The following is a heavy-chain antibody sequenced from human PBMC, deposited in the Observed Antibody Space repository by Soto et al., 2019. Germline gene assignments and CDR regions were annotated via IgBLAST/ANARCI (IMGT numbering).Heavy chain of an antibody. CDR2: ISATSAKI. J-gene: IGHJ4*02. Sequence: EVQLVESGGGLVQPGGSLRLSCAASGFKFNYYAMNWVRQVPGKGLEWVSYISATSAKIDYADSVKGRFTISRDNARNSLYLQMHRLRDEDTAVYHCVAGSSYGSHWGSHVDQWGRGTLVTVSS. CDR3: VAGSSYGSHWGSHVDQ. CDR1: GFKFNYYA. D-gene: IGHD3-16*01. V-gene: IGHV3-48*02.